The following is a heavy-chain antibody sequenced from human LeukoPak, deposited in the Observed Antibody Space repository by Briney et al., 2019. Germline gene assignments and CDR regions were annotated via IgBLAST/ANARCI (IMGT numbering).Heavy chain of an antibody. V-gene: IGHV3-15*01. CDR2: IKSKTDDGTT. D-gene: IGHD3-10*01. J-gene: IGHJ4*02. Sequence: PGGSLRLSCAASGFTFTTDWMSWVRQAPGRGLEWVGLIKSKTDDGTTDYAAPLKGRFTISRDDSKNTLYLQMNSLNTEDTAVYYCTSFGLLWFGELLSWGQGTLVTVSS. CDR1: GFTFTTDW. CDR3: TSFGLLWFGELLS.